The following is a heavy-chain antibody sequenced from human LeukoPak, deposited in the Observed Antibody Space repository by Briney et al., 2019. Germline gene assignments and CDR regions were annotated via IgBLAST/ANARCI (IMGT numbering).Heavy chain of an antibody. D-gene: IGHD6-19*01. Sequence: GGSLRLSCAASGFTFKTYAMNWVRQVPGMGPEWVSSMSGSGSSTDYADSVKGRFTISRDNSKNTLYLQMNSLRAEDTALYYCAKDAQGLVRGGIYFDFWGQGSLVTVSS. J-gene: IGHJ4*02. CDR1: GFTFKTYA. CDR3: AKDAQGLVRGGIYFDF. CDR2: MSGSGSST. V-gene: IGHV3-23*01.